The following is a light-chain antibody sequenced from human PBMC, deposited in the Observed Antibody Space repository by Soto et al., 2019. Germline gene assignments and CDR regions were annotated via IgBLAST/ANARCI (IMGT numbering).Light chain of an antibody. V-gene: IGLV1-44*01. J-gene: IGLJ2*01. Sequence: QSVLTQPPSASGTPGQRVTISCSGSRSNIGSNTVNWYQHLPGTAPKLLFYSNNQRPSGVPDRFSGSKSGTAASLAISGLQSEDEADYYCAAWDDSLNGYVVFGGGTKLTVL. CDR2: SNN. CDR1: RSNIGSNT. CDR3: AAWDDSLNGYVV.